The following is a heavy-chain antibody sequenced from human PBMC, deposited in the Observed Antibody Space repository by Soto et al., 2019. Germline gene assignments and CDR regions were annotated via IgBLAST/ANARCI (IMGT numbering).Heavy chain of an antibody. D-gene: IGHD2-8*01. V-gene: IGHV1-2*04. J-gene: IGHJ6*02. CDR1: GYSFTDYH. Sequence: ASVKVSCKASGYSFTDYHIHWVRQAPGQGLEWLGRINPKGGGTSTAQKFQGWVTMTTDTSISTASMELTRLTSDDTAIYYCARGDSTDCSNGVCSFFYNHNMDVWGQGTTVTVSS. CDR3: ARGDSTDCSNGVCSFFYNHNMDV. CDR2: INPKGGGT.